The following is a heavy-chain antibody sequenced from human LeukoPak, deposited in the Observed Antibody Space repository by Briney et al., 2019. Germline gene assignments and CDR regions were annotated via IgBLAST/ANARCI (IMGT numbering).Heavy chain of an antibody. CDR2: ISSSGSTI. CDR1: GFTFSRSA. CDR3: ARTHSGNYHYFNY. J-gene: IGHJ4*02. Sequence: GGPLRLSCAAFGFTFSRSAMTWVRQAPGKGLEWVSYISSSGSTIYYADSVKGRFTISRDNAKNSLYLQMNSLRAEDTAVYYCARTHSGNYHYFNYWGQGTLVTVSS. V-gene: IGHV3-48*04. D-gene: IGHD1-26*01.